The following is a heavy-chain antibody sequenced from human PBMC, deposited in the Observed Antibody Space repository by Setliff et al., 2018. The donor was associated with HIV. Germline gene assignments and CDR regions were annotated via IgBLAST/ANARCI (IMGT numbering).Heavy chain of an antibody. CDR2: IIPIFGTA. D-gene: IGHD3-10*01. CDR1: GGTFSSYA. CDR3: ARVGYYGSGSYYSDY. V-gene: IGHV1-69*06. J-gene: IGHJ4*02. Sequence: SVKVSCKASGGTFSSYAISWVRQAPGQGLEWMGRIIPIFGTANYAQKFQGRVTITADKSTSTAYMELSSLRSEDTAVYYCARVGYYGSGSYYSDYWGQGTLVTVSS.